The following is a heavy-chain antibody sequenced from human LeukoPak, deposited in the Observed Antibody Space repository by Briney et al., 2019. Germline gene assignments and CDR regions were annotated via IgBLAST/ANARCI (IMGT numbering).Heavy chain of an antibody. CDR2: ISGSGGST. CDR3: ARGTNTYYYDSSENDY. D-gene: IGHD3-22*01. V-gene: IGHV3-23*01. Sequence: PGGSLRPSCAASGFTFSSYAMSWVRQAPGKGLEWVSAISGSGGSTYYADSVKGRFTISRDNSKNTLYLQMNSLRAEDTAVYYCARGTNTYYYDSSENDYWGQGTLVTVSS. CDR1: GFTFSSYA. J-gene: IGHJ4*02.